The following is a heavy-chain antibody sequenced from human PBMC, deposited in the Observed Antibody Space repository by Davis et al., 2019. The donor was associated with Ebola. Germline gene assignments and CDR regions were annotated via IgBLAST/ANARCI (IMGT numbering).Heavy chain of an antibody. J-gene: IGHJ6*03. CDR3: ARGRRIAARLEYYYYYMDV. D-gene: IGHD6-6*01. CDR1: GGTFSSYA. Sequence: ASVKVSCKASGGTFSSYAISWVRQAPGQGLEWMGWISAYNGNTNYAQKLQGRVTMTTDTSTSTAYMELRSLRSDDTAVYYCARGRRIAARLEYYYYYMDVWGKGTTVTVSS. V-gene: IGHV1-18*01. CDR2: ISAYNGNT.